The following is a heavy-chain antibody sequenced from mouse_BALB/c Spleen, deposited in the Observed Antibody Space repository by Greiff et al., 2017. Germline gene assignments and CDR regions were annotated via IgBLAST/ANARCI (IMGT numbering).Heavy chain of an antibody. CDR1: GYTFTSYY. D-gene: IGHD1-1*01. Sequence: QVQLQQSGAELVKPGASVKLSCKASGYTFTSYYMYWVKQSPGQGLEWIGEINPSNGGTNFNEKFKSKATMTVDKSSSTAYMQLSSLTSEDSAVYYWTRSETTYLDYGGQGTTLTVSS. V-gene: IGHV1S81*02. CDR3: TRSETTYLDY. J-gene: IGHJ2*01. CDR2: INPSNGGT.